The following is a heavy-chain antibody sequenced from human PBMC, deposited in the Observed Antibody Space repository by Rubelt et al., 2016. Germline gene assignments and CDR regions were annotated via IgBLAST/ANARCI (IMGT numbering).Heavy chain of an antibody. CDR3: TTDPDDGWNYGSYYYYGMDV. J-gene: IGHJ6*02. Sequence: GKGLEWVGRIKSKTDGGTTDYAAPVKGRFTISRDDSKNTLYLQMNSLKTEDTAVYYCTTDPDDGWNYGSYYYYGMDVWGQGTTVTVSS. V-gene: IGHV3-15*01. CDR2: IKSKTDGGTT. D-gene: IGHD1-7*01.